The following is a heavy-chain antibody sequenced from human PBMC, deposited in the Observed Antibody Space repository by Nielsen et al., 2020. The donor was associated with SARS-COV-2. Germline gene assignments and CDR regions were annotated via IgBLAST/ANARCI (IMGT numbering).Heavy chain of an antibody. J-gene: IGHJ3*02. CDR3: ARALRYFDWLLFSDAFDI. D-gene: IGHD3-9*01. Sequence: VRQAPGKGLEWVSYISSSGSTIYYADSVKGRFTISRDNAKNSLYLQMNSLRAEDTAVYYCARALRYFDWLLFSDAFDIWGQGTMVTVSS. CDR2: ISSSGSTI. V-gene: IGHV3-48*03.